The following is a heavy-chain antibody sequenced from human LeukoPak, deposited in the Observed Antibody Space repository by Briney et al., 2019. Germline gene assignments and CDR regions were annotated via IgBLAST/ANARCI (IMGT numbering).Heavy chain of an antibody. CDR2: INPSGGST. CDR3: ARTRQWELLTDAFDI. CDR1: GYTFTSYY. V-gene: IGHV1-46*01. Sequence: ASVKVSCKASGYTFTSYYMHWVRQAPGQGLEWMGIINPSGGSTSYAQKFQGRVTMTRDTSTSTVYMELSSLRSEDTAVYYCARTRQWELLTDAFDIWGQGTMVTVSS. J-gene: IGHJ3*02. D-gene: IGHD1-26*01.